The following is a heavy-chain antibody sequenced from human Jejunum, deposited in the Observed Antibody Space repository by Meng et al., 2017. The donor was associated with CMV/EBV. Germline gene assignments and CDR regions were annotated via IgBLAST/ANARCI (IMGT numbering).Heavy chain of an antibody. CDR2: IRGKAHSYAT. J-gene: IGHJ4*02. CDR3: TRADSSNYGSLFDY. Sequence: GFTFSGSAVNWVRQASGKGLEWVGRIRGKAHSYATAYAASVKGRFTISRDDSKNTAYLQMNSLKTEDTAVYYCTRADSSNYGSLFDYWGQGTLVTVSS. CDR1: GFTFSGSA. D-gene: IGHD4-11*01. V-gene: IGHV3-73*01.